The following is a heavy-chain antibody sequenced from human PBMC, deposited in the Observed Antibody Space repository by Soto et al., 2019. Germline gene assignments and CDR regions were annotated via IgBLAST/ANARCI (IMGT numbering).Heavy chain of an antibody. D-gene: IGHD6-13*01. J-gene: IGHJ4*02. Sequence: PSETLSLTCTVSGDSISSGDYYWSWIRQPPGKGLEWIGSIYYSGSTYYNPSLKSRVTISVDTSKNHFSLKLTSVTAADTAVYYCARPGGSGWFYFDSWGQGSQVTVSS. CDR3: ARPGGSGWFYFDS. CDR2: IYYSGST. CDR1: GDSISSGDYY. V-gene: IGHV4-39*02.